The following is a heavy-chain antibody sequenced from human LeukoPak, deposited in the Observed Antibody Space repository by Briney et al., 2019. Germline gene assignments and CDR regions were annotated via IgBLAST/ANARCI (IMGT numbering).Heavy chain of an antibody. CDR2: IYYSGST. V-gene: IGHV4-39*07. D-gene: IGHD2-21*02. J-gene: IGHJ4*02. CDR3: AREPYCGGDCSNPAFDY. Sequence: PSETLSLTCTVSGGSISSSSYYWGWIRQPPGKGLEWIGSIYYSGSTYYNPSLKSRVTISVDTSKNQFSLKLSSVTAADTAVYYCAREPYCGGDCSNPAFDYWGQGTLVTVSS. CDR1: GGSISSSSYY.